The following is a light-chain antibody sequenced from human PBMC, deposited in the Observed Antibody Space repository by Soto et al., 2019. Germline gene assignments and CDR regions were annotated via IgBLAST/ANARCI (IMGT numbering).Light chain of an antibody. CDR2: GAS. CDR1: QSVSSN. J-gene: IGKJ1*01. V-gene: IGKV3-15*01. Sequence: EIVLAQSPGALSLSPGERATRCCRASQSVSSNYLAWYQQKPGQAPGLLIHGASSRATGIPARSSGSGSGTEFTLTISSLQSEDFAVYYCQQYNNWLTWTFGQGTKVDI. CDR3: QQYNNWLTWT.